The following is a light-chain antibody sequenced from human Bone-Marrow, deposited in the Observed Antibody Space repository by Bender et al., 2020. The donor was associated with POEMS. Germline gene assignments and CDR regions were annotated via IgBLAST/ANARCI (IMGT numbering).Light chain of an antibody. CDR2: EVS. Sequence: QSALTQPPSASGSPGQSVAISCTGTTSDAGDFNYVAWYQQHPGKAPKLIIYEVSKRPSGVPERFSGSNSGNTATLTISRVEVGDEADYYCQVWDYGNDYVFGSGTKVTVL. CDR1: TSDAGDFNY. J-gene: IGLJ1*01. CDR3: QVWDYGNDYV. V-gene: IGLV2-8*01.